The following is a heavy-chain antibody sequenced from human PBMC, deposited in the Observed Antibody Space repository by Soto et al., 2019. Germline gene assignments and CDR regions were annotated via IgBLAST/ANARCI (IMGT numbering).Heavy chain of an antibody. CDR2: IKQDGSEK. D-gene: IGHD4-17*01. CDR3: ARDKDYGDYAEGRYYYGMDV. V-gene: IGHV3-7*03. J-gene: IGHJ6*02. Sequence: GGSLRLSCAASGFTFGSYWMSWVRRAPGKGLEWVANIKQDGSEKYYVDSVKGRFTISRDNAKNSLYLQMNSLRAEDTAVYYCARDKDYGDYAEGRYYYGMDVWGQGTTVIVSS. CDR1: GFTFGSYW.